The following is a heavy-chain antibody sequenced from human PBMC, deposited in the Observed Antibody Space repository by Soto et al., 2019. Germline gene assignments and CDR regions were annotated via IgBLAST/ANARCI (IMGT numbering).Heavy chain of an antibody. CDR3: GRGRGTPSYYYGMAV. CDR2: IWYDGNKK. D-gene: IGHD3-16*01. CDR1: GFTFSSYG. V-gene: IGHV3-33*01. Sequence: LRLSCAASGFTFSSYGMHWVRQAPGKGLEWVEVIWYDGNKKYYVDSVKGRFTISRDNSKNTLYLQMNTLTVEDTDLYYCGRGRGTPSYYYGMAVWGQGTTVTVS. J-gene: IGHJ6*02.